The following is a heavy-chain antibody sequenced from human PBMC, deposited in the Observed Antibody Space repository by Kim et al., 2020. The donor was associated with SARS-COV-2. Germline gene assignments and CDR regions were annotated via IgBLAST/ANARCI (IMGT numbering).Heavy chain of an antibody. CDR2: INHSGST. Sequence: SETLSLTCAVYGGSFSGYYWSWIRQPPGKGLEWIGEINHSGSTNYNPSLKSRVTISVDTSKNQFSLKLSSVTAADTAVYYCARGTSVGATGAHDAFDIWGQGTMVTVSS. J-gene: IGHJ3*02. CDR3: ARGTSVGATGAHDAFDI. D-gene: IGHD1-26*01. V-gene: IGHV4-34*01. CDR1: GGSFSGYY.